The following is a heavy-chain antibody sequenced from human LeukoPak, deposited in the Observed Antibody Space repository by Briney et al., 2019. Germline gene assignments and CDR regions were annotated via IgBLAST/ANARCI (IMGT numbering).Heavy chain of an antibody. J-gene: IGHJ5*02. CDR3: ARVLGDSGWYLGWFDP. Sequence: GRSLRLSCAASGFTFSSYGMHWVRQAPGKGLEWVAVIWYDGSDKYYADSVKGRFTIYRDNSKNTLYLQMNSLRVEDTAVYYCARVLGDSGWYLGWFDPWGQGTLVTVSS. V-gene: IGHV3-33*01. D-gene: IGHD6-19*01. CDR1: GFTFSSYG. CDR2: IWYDGSDK.